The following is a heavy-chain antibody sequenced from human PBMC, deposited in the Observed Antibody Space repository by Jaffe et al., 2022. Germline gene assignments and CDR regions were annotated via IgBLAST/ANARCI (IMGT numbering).Heavy chain of an antibody. Sequence: QVQLVESGGGLVKPGGSLRLSCATSGFTFSDYYMSWVRQAPGKGLECVSYISRSGSTIYYADSVKGRFTISRDNAKNSLYLQMNSLRAEDTALYYCAKYSRGWDFDYWGQGTLVTVSS. V-gene: IGHV3-11*01. CDR3: AKYSRGWDFDY. D-gene: IGHD6-19*01. CDR2: ISRSGSTI. CDR1: GFTFSDYY. J-gene: IGHJ4*02.